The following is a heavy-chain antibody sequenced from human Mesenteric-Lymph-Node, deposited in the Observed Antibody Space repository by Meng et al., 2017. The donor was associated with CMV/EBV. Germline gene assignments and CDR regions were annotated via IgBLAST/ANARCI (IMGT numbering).Heavy chain of an antibody. D-gene: IGHD5-18*01. CDR2: MFYSGST. V-gene: IGHV4-39*01. CDR1: IISNSCY. CDR3: ARQLAIYSYGNPYNWFDP. J-gene: IGHJ5*02. Sequence: IISNSCYWGWIRQPPGKGLEWIGSMFYSGSTSYTPSLKSRVTISVDTSKNQFSLKLRSVTAADTAVYYCARQLAIYSYGNPYNWFDPWGQGTLVTVSS.